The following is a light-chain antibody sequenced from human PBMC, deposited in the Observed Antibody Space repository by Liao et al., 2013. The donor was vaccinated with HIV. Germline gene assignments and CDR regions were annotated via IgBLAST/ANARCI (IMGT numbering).Light chain of an antibody. Sequence: SYELTQPPSVSVSPGQTASITCSGDKLGDKYACWYQQKPGQSPVLVIYQDTKRPSGIPERFSGSNSGNTATLTISGTQPMDEADYYCQAWDSFKVFGGGTKLTVL. J-gene: IGLJ3*02. CDR2: QDT. V-gene: IGLV3-1*01. CDR3: QAWDSFKV. CDR1: KLGDKY.